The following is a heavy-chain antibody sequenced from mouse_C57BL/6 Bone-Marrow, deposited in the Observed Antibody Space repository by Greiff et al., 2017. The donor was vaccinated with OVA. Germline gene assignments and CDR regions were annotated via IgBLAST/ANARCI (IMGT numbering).Heavy chain of an antibody. D-gene: IGHD1-1*01. CDR3: ARSSPYYYGSSYYFDY. CDR1: GYTFTGYW. J-gene: IGHJ2*01. CDR2: ILPGSGST. V-gene: IGHV1-9*01. Sequence: VQGVESGAELMKPGASVKLSCKATGYTFTGYWIEWVKQRPGHGLEWIGEILPGSGSTNYNEKFKGKATFTADTSSNTAYMQLSSLTTEDSAIYYCARSSPYYYGSSYYFDYWGQGTTLTVSS.